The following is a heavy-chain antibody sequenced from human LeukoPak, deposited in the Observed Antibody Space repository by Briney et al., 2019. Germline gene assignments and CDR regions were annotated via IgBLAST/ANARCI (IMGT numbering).Heavy chain of an antibody. Sequence: PSETLSLTCTVSDGSVSSSYYSWGWIRQSPGRGLEWIGSMDYSGRSQYNPSLKSRVTISADTSTTHFSLKLTSVTAADTAVYYCGRAIGSSGGYYYMDVWGKGTAVTVSS. CDR2: MDYSGRS. V-gene: IGHV4-39*07. CDR1: DGSVSSSYYS. J-gene: IGHJ6*03. D-gene: IGHD1-14*01. CDR3: GRAIGSSGGYYYMDV.